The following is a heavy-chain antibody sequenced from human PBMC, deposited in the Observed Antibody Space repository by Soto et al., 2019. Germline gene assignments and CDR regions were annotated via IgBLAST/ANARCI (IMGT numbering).Heavy chain of an antibody. D-gene: IGHD2-15*01. CDR2: IYPRDSET. CDR1: GYDFTNSG. Sequence: HGESLKISCRGSGYDFTNSGIAWGRQMPGKGMEWMGIIYPRDSETRYSPSFQGKVTISADKSINTAYLTWSSLKASDTAMYYGARVLFLGYCCGASCYAYGMDVWGQGTTVTVSS. V-gene: IGHV5-51*01. J-gene: IGHJ6*02. CDR3: ARVLFLGYCCGASCYAYGMDV.